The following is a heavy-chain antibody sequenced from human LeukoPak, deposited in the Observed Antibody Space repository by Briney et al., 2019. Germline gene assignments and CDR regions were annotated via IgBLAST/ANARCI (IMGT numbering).Heavy chain of an antibody. CDR3: TTAGIVVISEEYYFDP. J-gene: IGHJ5*02. CDR2: IKSKTDGGTT. CDR1: GFTFSSYS. Sequence: GGSLRLSCAASGFTFSSYSMNWVRQAPGKGLEWVGRIKSKTDGGTTDYAAPVKGRFTISRDDSKNTLYLQMNSLKTEDTAVYYCTTAGIVVISEEYYFDPWGQGTLVTVSS. D-gene: IGHD3-22*01. V-gene: IGHV3-15*01.